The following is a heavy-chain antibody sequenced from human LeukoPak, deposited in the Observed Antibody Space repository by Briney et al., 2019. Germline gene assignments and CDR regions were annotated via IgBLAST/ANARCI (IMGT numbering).Heavy chain of an antibody. J-gene: IGHJ6*03. CDR3: AKSAVPAAIEYYYYYMDV. Sequence: ASVKVSCKASGYTFTSYAMHWVRQAPGQRLEWMGWINAGNGNTKYSQKFQGRVTITADESTSTAYMELSSLRSEDTAVYYCAKSAVPAAIEYYYYYMDVWGKGTTVTVSS. CDR2: INAGNGNT. CDR1: GYTFTSYA. D-gene: IGHD2-2*01. V-gene: IGHV1-3*01.